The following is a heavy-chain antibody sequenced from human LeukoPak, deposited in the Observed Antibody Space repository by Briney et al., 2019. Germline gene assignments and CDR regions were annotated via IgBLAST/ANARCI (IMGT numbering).Heavy chain of an antibody. CDR2: IIPIFGTA. Sequence: SVTVSCKASGGTFSSYAISWVRQAPGQGLEWMGGIIPIFGTANYAQKFQGRVTITADESTSTAYMELSSLRSEDTAVYYCARDYRARVGRDRDLGGECDYWGQGTLVTVSS. CDR3: ARDYRARVGRDRDLGGECDY. J-gene: IGHJ4*02. D-gene: IGHD5-24*01. CDR1: GGTFSSYA. V-gene: IGHV1-69*01.